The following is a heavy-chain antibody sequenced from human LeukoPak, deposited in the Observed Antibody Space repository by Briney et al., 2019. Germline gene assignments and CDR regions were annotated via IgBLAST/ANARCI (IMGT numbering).Heavy chain of an antibody. CDR2: ISSSSSTI. CDR3: ARFGGSVAFDI. D-gene: IGHD2-15*01. CDR1: GFTFSSYS. J-gene: IGHJ3*02. V-gene: IGHV3-48*04. Sequence: PGGSLRLSCAASGFTFSSYSMNWVRQAPGKGLEWVSYISSSSSTIYYADSVKGRFTISRDNAKNSLYLQMNSLRAEDTAVYYCARFGGSVAFDIWGQGTMVTVSS.